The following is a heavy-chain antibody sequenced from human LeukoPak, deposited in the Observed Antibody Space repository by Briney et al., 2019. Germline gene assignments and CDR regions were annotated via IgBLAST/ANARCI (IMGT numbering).Heavy chain of an antibody. Sequence: ASVKVSCKACGYTFTSYHIHWVRQDPGQGLEWMGWINPNSGGTNYAQKFQGRVTMTRDTSISTAYMELSRLRSDDTAVYYCARDGPLSSSWYVSLKYYFDYWGQGTLVTVSS. V-gene: IGHV1-2*02. CDR3: ARDGPLSSSWYVSLKYYFDY. CDR2: INPNSGGT. D-gene: IGHD6-13*01. CDR1: GYTFTSYH. J-gene: IGHJ4*02.